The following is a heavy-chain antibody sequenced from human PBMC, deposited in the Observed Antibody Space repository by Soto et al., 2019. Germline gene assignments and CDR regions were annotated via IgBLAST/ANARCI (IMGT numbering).Heavy chain of an antibody. J-gene: IGHJ4*02. V-gene: IGHV3-64D*08. CDR1: GFTFSRYA. CDR3: VKDGSYFFDY. D-gene: IGHD1-26*01. CDR2: ISSNGGST. Sequence: EVQLVESGGGLVQPGGSLRLSCSGSGFTFSRYAMHWVRQAPGKGLEYVSAISSNGGSTYYADSVKGRFTISRDNSKNTLYLQMSSLRAEDTAVYYCVKDGSYFFDYWGQGTLVTVSS.